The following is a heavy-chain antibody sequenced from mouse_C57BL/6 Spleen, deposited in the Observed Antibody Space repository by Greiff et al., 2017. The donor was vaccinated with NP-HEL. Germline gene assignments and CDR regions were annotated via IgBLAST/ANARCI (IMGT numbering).Heavy chain of an antibody. V-gene: IGHV1-54*01. CDR1: GYAFTNYL. CDR3: AIDDVYDVAWLAY. D-gene: IGHD2-2*01. Sequence: VQLQQSGAELVRPGTSVKVSCKASGYAFTNYLIEWVKQRPGQGLEWIGVINPGSGGTTSNEKFKGKATLTADKSSSTAYMQLSGLTSEDSAVYYCAIDDVYDVAWLAYWGQGTLVTVSA. CDR2: INPGSGGT. J-gene: IGHJ3*01.